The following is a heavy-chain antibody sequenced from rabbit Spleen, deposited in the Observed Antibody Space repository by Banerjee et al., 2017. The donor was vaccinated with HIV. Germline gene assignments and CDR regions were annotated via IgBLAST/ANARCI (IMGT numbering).Heavy chain of an antibody. V-gene: IGHV1S40*01. Sequence: EESGGGLVKPGGTLTLTCKVSGASFSGSSYMCWVRQAPGKGLVWIACIDSGSSGFTYFASWAKGRFTISKTPSTTVTLHMTSLTAADTDTYFCARDTSSSFSSYGMDLWGQGTLVTVS. CDR1: GASFSGSSY. CDR2: IDSGSSGFT. D-gene: IGHD1-1*01. CDR3: ARDTSSSFSSYGMDL. J-gene: IGHJ6*01.